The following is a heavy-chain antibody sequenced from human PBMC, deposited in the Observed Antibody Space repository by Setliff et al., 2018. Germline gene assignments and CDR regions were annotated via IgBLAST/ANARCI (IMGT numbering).Heavy chain of an antibody. J-gene: IGHJ4*02. CDR3: ARHRAVAGAYYFDF. Sequence: PSETLSLTCTVSGGSISSGSYYWSWIRQPAGKGLEWIGHIYTSGSTNYNPSLKSRVTISVDTSKNQFSLKLSSVTAADTAVYYCARHRAVAGAYYFDFWGQGTLVTVSS. CDR2: IYTSGST. CDR1: GGSISSGSYY. D-gene: IGHD6-19*01. V-gene: IGHV4-61*09.